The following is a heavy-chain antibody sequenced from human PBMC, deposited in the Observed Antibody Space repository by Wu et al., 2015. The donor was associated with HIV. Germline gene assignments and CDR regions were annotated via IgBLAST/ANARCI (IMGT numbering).Heavy chain of an antibody. CDR2: INPDSGST. V-gene: IGHV1-2*02. Sequence: QVRLVQSGAEVKKPGAAVRVSCKTSGYTFSDYYIHWVRQVPGQGLQWMGWINPDSGSTHYAQKFQGRVTMTRGTSINTAYMDLSGLKSDDTAVYFCARSLVVAGTTYDIFDTWAKGQCSPS. CDR3: ARSLVVAGTTYDIFDT. CDR1: GYTFSDYY. J-gene: IGHJ3*02. D-gene: IGHD6-19*01.